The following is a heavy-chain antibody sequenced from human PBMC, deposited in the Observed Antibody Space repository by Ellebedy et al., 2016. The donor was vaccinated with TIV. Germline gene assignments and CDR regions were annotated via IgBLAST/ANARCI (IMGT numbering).Heavy chain of an antibody. CDR2: IDPSGGRT. CDR1: GYTFTSYH. D-gene: IGHD2-15*01. V-gene: IGHV1-46*01. Sequence: AASVNVSCKPSGYTFTSYHLHWVRHAPGQGTEWMGIIDPSGGRTTNAQKFQGRVTMTRDTSTSTVYMELSSLRTEDTAVYYCARYSTSGASASFRFDPWGQGTLVIVSS. J-gene: IGHJ5*02. CDR3: ARYSTSGASASFRFDP.